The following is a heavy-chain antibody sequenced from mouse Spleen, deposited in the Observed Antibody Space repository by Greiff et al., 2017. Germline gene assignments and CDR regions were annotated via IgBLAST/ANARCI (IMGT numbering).Heavy chain of an antibody. CDR1: GYTFTSYW. CDR3: ARSGVRQYAMDY. Sequence: QVQLKQPGAELVKPGASVKMSCKASGYTFTSYWITWVKQRPGQGLERIGDIYPGSGSTNYNEKFKSKATLTVDTSSSTAYMQLSSLTSEDSAVYYCARSGVRQYAMDYWGQGTSVTVSS. J-gene: IGHJ4*01. V-gene: IGHV1-55*01. CDR2: IYPGSGST. D-gene: IGHD2-14*01.